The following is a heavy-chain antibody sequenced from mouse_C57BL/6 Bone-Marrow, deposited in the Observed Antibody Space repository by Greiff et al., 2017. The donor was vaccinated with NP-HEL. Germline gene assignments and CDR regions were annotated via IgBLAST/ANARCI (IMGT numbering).Heavy chain of an antibody. CDR2: IYPGSGNT. CDR1: GYTFTDYY. V-gene: IGHV1-76*01. Sequence: QVQLQQSGAELVRPGASVKLSCKASGYTFTDYYINWVKQRPGQGLEWIARIYPGSGNTYYNEKFKGKATLTAEKSSSTAYMQLSSLTSEDSAVYFCARFYYYGSSYGYFDVSGTGTTVTVSS. CDR3: ARFYYYGSSYGYFDV. J-gene: IGHJ1*03. D-gene: IGHD1-1*01.